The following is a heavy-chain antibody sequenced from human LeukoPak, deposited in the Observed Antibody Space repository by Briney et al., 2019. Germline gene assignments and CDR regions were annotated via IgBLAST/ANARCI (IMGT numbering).Heavy chain of an antibody. CDR1: GFTFSSSA. CDR3: ARVSAHRELTGPFFDY. Sequence: GGSLRLSCAASGFTFSSSAMAWVRHAPGKGLEWVSTISYSGSGTYYADSVKGRFTISRDNSENTVYLQMTSLRVEDTAVYYCARVSAHRELTGPFFDYWGQGTLVTVSS. J-gene: IGHJ4*02. CDR2: ISYSGSGT. D-gene: IGHD3-9*01. V-gene: IGHV3-23*01.